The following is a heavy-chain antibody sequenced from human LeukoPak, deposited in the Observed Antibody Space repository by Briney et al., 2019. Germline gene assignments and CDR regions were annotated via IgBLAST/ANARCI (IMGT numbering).Heavy chain of an antibody. CDR1: GGSISSSSYY. V-gene: IGHV4-39*01. Sequence: SETLSLTYTVSGGSISSSSYYWDWIRQPPGKGLEWIGSIYYSGSTYYNPSLKSRVTISVDTSKNQFSLKLSSVTAADTAVYYCASSSTYFSLDYFHYWGQGTLVTVPS. CDR3: ASSSTYFSLDYFHY. D-gene: IGHD2-2*01. CDR2: IYYSGST. J-gene: IGHJ4*02.